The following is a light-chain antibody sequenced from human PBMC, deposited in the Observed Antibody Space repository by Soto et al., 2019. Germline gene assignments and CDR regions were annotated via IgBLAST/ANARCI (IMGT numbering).Light chain of an antibody. J-gene: IGKJ1*01. CDR1: QSMSSW. Sequence: DIQMTQSPSTLSASVGDKVTITCRASQSMSSWLAWYQQKPGKATKLLIYKASILESGVPSRFSGSGSGTEFTLTISSLQPDDFATYYCQQYQSYSHFGQGTKVEIK. CDR3: QQYQSYSH. CDR2: KAS. V-gene: IGKV1-5*03.